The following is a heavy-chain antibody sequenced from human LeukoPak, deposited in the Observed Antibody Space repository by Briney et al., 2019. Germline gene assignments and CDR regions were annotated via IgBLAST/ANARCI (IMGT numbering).Heavy chain of an antibody. CDR2: IWYGGSNK. CDR1: GFTFSSYG. CDR3: AREAFVYCSSTSCYPYAFDI. V-gene: IGHV3-33*01. D-gene: IGHD2-2*01. J-gene: IGHJ3*02. Sequence: PGGSLRLSCAASGFTFSSYGMHWVRQAPGKGLEWVAVIWYGGSNKYYADSVKGRFTISRDNSKNTLYLQMNSLRAEDTAVYYCAREAFVYCSSTSCYPYAFDIWGQGTMVTVSS.